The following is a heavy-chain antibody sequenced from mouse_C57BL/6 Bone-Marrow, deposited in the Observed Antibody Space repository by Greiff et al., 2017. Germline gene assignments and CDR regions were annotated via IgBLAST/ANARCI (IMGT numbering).Heavy chain of an antibody. Sequence: QVQLQQPGAELVKPGASVKLSCKASGYTFTSYWLHWVKQRPGQGLEWIGMIHPNSGSTNYNEKFKSKATLTVDKSSSTAYMQLSSLTSEDSAVYYCARWDGNSDCDYWGQGTTLTGSA. J-gene: IGHJ2*01. V-gene: IGHV1-64*01. CDR3: ARWDGNSDCDY. D-gene: IGHD2-1*01. CDR1: GYTFTSYW. CDR2: IHPNSGST.